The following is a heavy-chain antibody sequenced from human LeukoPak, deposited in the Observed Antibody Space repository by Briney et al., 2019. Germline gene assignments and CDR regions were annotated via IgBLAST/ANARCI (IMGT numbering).Heavy chain of an antibody. CDR3: AVRRCNFWSGYYNFDY. D-gene: IGHD3-3*01. CDR1: GFTFSSYA. V-gene: IGHV3-23*01. Sequence: GGSLRLSCAASGFTFSSYAMSWVRQAPGKGLEWVSAISGSGGSAYYADSVKGRFTISRDNSKNTLYLQMNSLRAEDTAVYYCAVRRCNFWSGYYNFDYWGQGTLVTVSS. J-gene: IGHJ4*02. CDR2: ISGSGGSA.